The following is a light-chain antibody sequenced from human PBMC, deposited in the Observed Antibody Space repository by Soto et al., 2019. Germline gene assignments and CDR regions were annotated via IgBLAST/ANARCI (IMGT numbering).Light chain of an antibody. CDR3: QQSYNSPQT. CDR1: HTIMTY. Sequence: DIQMTQSPSSLSASVGDEVTITCRASHTIMTYLNWYQLKPGKPPRLLIYAASSLQSGVPSRFSGSGSGTDFTLTINSRQPEDFATYSCQQSYNSPQTFGQGTKVEIK. CDR2: AAS. J-gene: IGKJ1*01. V-gene: IGKV1-39*01.